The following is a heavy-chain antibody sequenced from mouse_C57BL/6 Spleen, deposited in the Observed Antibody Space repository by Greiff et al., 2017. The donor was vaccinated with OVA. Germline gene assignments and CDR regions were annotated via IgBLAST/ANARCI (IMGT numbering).Heavy chain of an antibody. CDR2: ISYDGSN. D-gene: IGHD2-3*01. Sequence: EVKLMESGPGLVKPSQSLSLTCSVTGYSITSGYYWNWIRQFPGNKLEWMGYISYDGSNNYNPSLKNRISITRDTSKNQFFLKLNSVTTEDTATYYCARDGWDGFYAMDYWGQGTSVTVSS. CDR1: GYSITSGYY. CDR3: ARDGWDGFYAMDY. V-gene: IGHV3-6*01. J-gene: IGHJ4*01.